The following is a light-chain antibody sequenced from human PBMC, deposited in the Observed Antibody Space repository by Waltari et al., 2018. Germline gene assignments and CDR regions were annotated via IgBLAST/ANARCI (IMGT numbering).Light chain of an antibody. Sequence: ETVLPQSPATLSLSPGERAALSCRASEDVSIYLAWYQQKPGQAPRLLIYDASIRATGIPTRFSGSGSGTDFTLTISSLEPEDFALYYCQQRRNWPPLTFGGGTKVE. CDR2: DAS. V-gene: IGKV3-11*01. J-gene: IGKJ4*01. CDR3: QQRRNWPPLT. CDR1: EDVSIY.